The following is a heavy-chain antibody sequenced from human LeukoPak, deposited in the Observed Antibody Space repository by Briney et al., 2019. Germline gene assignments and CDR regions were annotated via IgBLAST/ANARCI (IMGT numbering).Heavy chain of an antibody. CDR2: ISSSSSNI. Sequence: GGSLRLSCAASGFTFSSYTMSWVRQTPGKGLECVSYISSSSSNIYYIDSVKGRFTISRDNAKESLYLQMNSLRAEDTAVYYCARAAYDTSGYYWGFDYWGQGTLVTVSS. CDR1: GFTFSSYT. D-gene: IGHD3-22*01. V-gene: IGHV3-21*01. J-gene: IGHJ4*02. CDR3: ARAAYDTSGYYWGFDY.